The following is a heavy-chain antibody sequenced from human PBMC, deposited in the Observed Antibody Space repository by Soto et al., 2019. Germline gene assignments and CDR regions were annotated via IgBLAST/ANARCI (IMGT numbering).Heavy chain of an antibody. CDR2: IYYSVST. Sequence: SETLSLTCTVSGGSISSYYWSWIRQPPGKGLEWIGYIYYSVSTNYSPSLKSRVTISVDTSKNQFSLTLNSVTAADTAVYYCAKHVGYCGGSCGLFGYWGQGTLVTVSS. CDR1: GGSISSYY. V-gene: IGHV4-59*08. D-gene: IGHD2-21*01. J-gene: IGHJ4*02. CDR3: AKHVGYCGGSCGLFGY.